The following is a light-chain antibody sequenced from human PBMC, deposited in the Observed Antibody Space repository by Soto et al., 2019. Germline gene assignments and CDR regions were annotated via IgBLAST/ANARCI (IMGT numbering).Light chain of an antibody. Sequence: DIQMTQSPSTLSASVGHKFTITCRASQSISNWLAWYQQKPGKAPNLLIYKASSLERGVPSRFSGSGSGTEFTLTISSLQPDDFATYFCQQYNTFPWTFGQGTKV. CDR3: QQYNTFPWT. CDR1: QSISNW. V-gene: IGKV1-5*03. J-gene: IGKJ1*01. CDR2: KAS.